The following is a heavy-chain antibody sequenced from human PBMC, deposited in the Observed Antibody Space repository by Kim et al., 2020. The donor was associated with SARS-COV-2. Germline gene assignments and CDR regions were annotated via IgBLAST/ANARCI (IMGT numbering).Heavy chain of an antibody. Sequence: ASVKVSCKASGYTFTSYGISWGRQAPGQGLEWMGWISAYNGNTNYAQELQGRVTMTTDTSTSTAYMELRSLRSDDTAVYYCARVDIAAVGGNYWGQGTLVTVSS. CDR3: ARVDIAAVGGNY. J-gene: IGHJ4*02. D-gene: IGHD6-25*01. CDR1: GYTFTSYG. V-gene: IGHV1-18*01. CDR2: ISAYNGNT.